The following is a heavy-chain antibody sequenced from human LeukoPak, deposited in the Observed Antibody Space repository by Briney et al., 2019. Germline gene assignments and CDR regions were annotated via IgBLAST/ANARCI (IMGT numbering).Heavy chain of an antibody. J-gene: IGHJ4*02. V-gene: IGHV3-48*01. CDR3: ARDRGFGVFDY. CDR1: GFTFSSYS. CDR2: ISSSSSTI. Sequence: GGSLRLSCAASGFTFSSYSMNWVRQAPGKGLEWVSYISSSSSTIYYADSVKGRFTISRDNAKNSLYLQMSSLRAEDTAVYYCARDRGFGVFDYWGQGTLVTVSS. D-gene: IGHD3-10*01.